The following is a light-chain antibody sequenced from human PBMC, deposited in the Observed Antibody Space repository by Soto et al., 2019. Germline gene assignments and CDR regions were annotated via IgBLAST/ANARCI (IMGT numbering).Light chain of an antibody. J-gene: IGLJ2*01. Sequence: QSVLTQPPSASGSPGQSVTISCTGTSSDVGGYNYVSWYQHHPGKAPKLMISEVSKRPSGVPDRFSGSKSGNTASLTVSGLQAEDEADYYCSSYAGSNTVIFGGGTKLTVL. CDR3: SSYAGSNTVI. CDR2: EVS. V-gene: IGLV2-8*01. CDR1: SSDVGGYNY.